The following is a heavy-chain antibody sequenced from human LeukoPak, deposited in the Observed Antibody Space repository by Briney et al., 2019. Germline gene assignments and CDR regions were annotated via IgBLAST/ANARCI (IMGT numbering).Heavy chain of an antibody. D-gene: IGHD5-12*01. CDR3: APYRLSIIDS. CDR1: GFTFSSYA. CDR2: ITNSGGST. V-gene: IGHV3-23*01. J-gene: IGHJ4*02. Sequence: PGGSLRLSCAASGFTFSSYAMYWVRRAPGKRLEWVSSITNSGGSTYYVDSVKGRFNISRDNSKNVLYLQMNSLRAEDTAVYYCAPYRLSIIDSWGQGTLVTVSS.